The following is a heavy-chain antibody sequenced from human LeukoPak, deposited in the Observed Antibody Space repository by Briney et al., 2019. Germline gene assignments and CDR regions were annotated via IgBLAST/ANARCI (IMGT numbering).Heavy chain of an antibody. J-gene: IGHJ4*02. V-gene: IGHV3-48*02. Sequence: PGGSLRLSCAASGFTFSTYTMNWVRQAPGKGLEWVSTVSDSRDVHYSDSVKGRFTISRDNARNSLYLQMNSLRDEDTAVYYCTRDGLYTAHFDYWGQGTLVTVSS. D-gene: IGHD5-18*01. CDR1: GFTFSTYT. CDR2: VSDSRDV. CDR3: TRDGLYTAHFDY.